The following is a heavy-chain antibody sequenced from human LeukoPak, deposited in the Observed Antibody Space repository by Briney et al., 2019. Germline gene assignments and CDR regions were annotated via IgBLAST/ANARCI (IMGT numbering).Heavy chain of an antibody. CDR3: ARGMQQLYHFDS. D-gene: IGHD6-13*01. CDR2: IYYSGST. J-gene: IGHJ4*02. CDR1: GXSISSYY. Sequence: PSETLSLTCAVSGXSISSYYWSWIRQPPGKGLEWIGYIYYSGSTNYNPSLKGRVTISVDTSKNQFSLKLLSVTAADTAVYYCARGMQQLYHFDSWGRGTLVTVSS. V-gene: IGHV4-59*01.